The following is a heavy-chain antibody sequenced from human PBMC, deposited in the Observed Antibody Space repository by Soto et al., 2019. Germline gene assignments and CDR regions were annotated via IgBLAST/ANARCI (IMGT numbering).Heavy chain of an antibody. V-gene: IGHV1-3*01. CDR3: ARGMGWSGWPSAEYFQH. Sequence: PGGSLRLSCSASGYTFTSYAMHWVHQAPGQRLEWMGWINAGNGNTKYSQKFQGRVTITRDTSASTAYMELSSLRSEDTAVYYCARGMGWSGWPSAEYFQHWGQGTLVTVSS. CDR2: INAGNGNT. D-gene: IGHD6-19*01. CDR1: GYTFTSYA. J-gene: IGHJ1*01.